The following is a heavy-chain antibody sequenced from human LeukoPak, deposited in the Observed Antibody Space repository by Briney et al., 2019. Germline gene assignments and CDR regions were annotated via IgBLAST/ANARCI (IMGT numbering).Heavy chain of an antibody. CDR2: FDPEDGET. Sequence: ASVKVSCKVSGYTLTELSMHWVRQAPGKGLEWMGGFDPEDGETIYAQKFQGRVTMTRDTSISTAYMELSSLRSEDTAVYYCARGRFRWELEIRDFDYWGQGTLVTVSS. J-gene: IGHJ4*02. V-gene: IGHV1-24*01. CDR1: GYTLTELS. D-gene: IGHD1-26*01. CDR3: ARGRFRWELEIRDFDY.